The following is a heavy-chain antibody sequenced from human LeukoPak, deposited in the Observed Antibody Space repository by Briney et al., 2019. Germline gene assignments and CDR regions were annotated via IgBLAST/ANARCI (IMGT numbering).Heavy chain of an antibody. CDR2: INPISGGT. J-gene: IGHJ4*02. Sequence: ASVKVSCKASGYTFTGYYMHWVRQAPGQGLEWMGWINPISGGTNSAQKFQGRVTMTRDTSISTAFMELSRLRSDDTAVYYCARYYDSSGYLYYWGQGTLVTVSS. CDR1: GYTFTGYY. V-gene: IGHV1-2*02. CDR3: ARYYDSSGYLYY. D-gene: IGHD3-22*01.